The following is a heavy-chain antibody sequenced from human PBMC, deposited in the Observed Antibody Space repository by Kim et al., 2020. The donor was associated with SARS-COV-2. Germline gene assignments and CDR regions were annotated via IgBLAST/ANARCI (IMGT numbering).Heavy chain of an antibody. V-gene: IGHV3-43*01. D-gene: IGHD3-3*01. Sequence: DSVKGRVTSSSDNSKNSLYLQMNSLRTEDTALYYCAKASLRFLEWLLLDYWGQGTLVTVSS. CDR3: AKASLRFLEWLLLDY. J-gene: IGHJ4*02.